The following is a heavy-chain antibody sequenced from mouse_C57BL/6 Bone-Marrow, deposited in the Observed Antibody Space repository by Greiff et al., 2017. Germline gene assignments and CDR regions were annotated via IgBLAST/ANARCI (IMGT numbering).Heavy chain of an antibody. CDR3: ARGIYYYGSSFYWYFDV. D-gene: IGHD1-1*01. Sequence: VQLQQSGAELARPGASVKLSCKASGYTFTSYGISWVKQRTGQGLEWIGEIYPRSGNTYYNEKFKGKATLTADKSSSTAYMALRSLTSEDSAVYFCARGIYYYGSSFYWYFDVWGTGTTVTVSS. V-gene: IGHV1-81*01. CDR1: GYTFTSYG. CDR2: IYPRSGNT. J-gene: IGHJ1*03.